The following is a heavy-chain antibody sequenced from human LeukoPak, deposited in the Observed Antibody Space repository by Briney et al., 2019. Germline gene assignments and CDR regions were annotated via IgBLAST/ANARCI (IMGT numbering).Heavy chain of an antibody. CDR2: INHSGST. CDR3: ARRIGYSSD. CDR1: GGSFSGYY. J-gene: IGHJ4*02. Sequence: PSETLSLTCTVYGGSFSGYYWSWIRQPPGKGLEWIGEINHSGSTNYNPSLKSRVTISVDTSKNQFSLKLSSVTAADTAVYYCARRIGYSSDWGQGTLVTVSS. D-gene: IGHD5-18*01. V-gene: IGHV4-34*01.